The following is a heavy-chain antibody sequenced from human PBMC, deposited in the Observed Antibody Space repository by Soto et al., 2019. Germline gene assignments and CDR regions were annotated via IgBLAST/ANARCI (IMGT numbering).Heavy chain of an antibody. D-gene: IGHD3-10*01. CDR1: GYTFTSYG. J-gene: IGHJ6*02. CDR3: ARDIKGGWDYYGSGSPSYGMDV. V-gene: IGHV1-18*04. CDR2: ISAYNGNT. Sequence: ASVKVSCKASGYTFTSYGISWVRQAPGQGLEWMGWISAYNGNTNYAQKLQGRVTMTTDTSTSTAYMELRSLRSDDTAVYYRARDIKGGWDYYGSGSPSYGMDVWGQGTTVTVSS.